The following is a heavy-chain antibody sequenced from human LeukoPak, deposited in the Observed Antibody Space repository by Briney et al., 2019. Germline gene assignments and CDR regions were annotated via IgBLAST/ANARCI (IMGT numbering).Heavy chain of an antibody. V-gene: IGHV3-30*04. J-gene: IGHJ4*02. CDR2: ISYDGSNK. Sequence: GGSLRLSCAASGFTFSNYPMHWVRQAPGKGLEWVAVISYDGSNKYYADSVKGRFTISRDNAKNSLYLQMNSLRAEDTAVYFCARGGGNFDYWGQGTLVTVSS. CDR3: ARGGGNFDY. CDR1: GFTFSNYP.